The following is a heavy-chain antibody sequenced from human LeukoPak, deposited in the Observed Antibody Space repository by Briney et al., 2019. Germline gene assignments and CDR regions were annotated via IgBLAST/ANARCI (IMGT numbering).Heavy chain of an antibody. CDR1: GGSFSGYY. D-gene: IGHD3-22*01. J-gene: IGHJ5*02. CDR3: ARRPPFGIVVNWFDP. CDR2: INHSGST. Sequence: PSEILSLTCAVYGGSFSGYYWSWIRQPPGKGLEWIGEINHSGSTNYNPSLKSRVTISVDTSKNQFSLKLSSVTAADTAVYYCARRPPFGIVVNWFDPWGQGTLVTVSS. V-gene: IGHV4-34*01.